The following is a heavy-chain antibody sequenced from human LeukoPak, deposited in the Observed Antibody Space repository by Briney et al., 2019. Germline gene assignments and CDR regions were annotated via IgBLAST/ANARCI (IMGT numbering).Heavy chain of an antibody. CDR2: ISGSGGST. J-gene: IGHJ4*02. D-gene: IGHD1-26*01. V-gene: IGHV3-23*01. CDR1: GFTFSSYG. Sequence: GGSLRLSCAASGFTFSSYGMSWVRQAPGKGLEWVSAISGSGGSTYYADSVKGRFTISRDNAKNSLYLQMNSLRAEDTAVYYCARDLIVGATTDDYWGQGTLVTVSS. CDR3: ARDLIVGATTDDY.